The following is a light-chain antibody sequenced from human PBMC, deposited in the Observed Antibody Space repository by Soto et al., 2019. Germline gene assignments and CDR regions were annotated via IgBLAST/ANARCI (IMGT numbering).Light chain of an antibody. Sequence: EIVMRQSPVTLSVSPGEGATLSCWASQSIGKDVAWYQQRPGQAPSLLIYGASTRAPGIPARFSGSGSGTDFTLTISGLLSEDFALYYCQQYNNWPRTFGQGTNV. CDR2: GAS. J-gene: IGKJ1*01. CDR1: QSIGKD. V-gene: IGKV3-15*01. CDR3: QQYNNWPRT.